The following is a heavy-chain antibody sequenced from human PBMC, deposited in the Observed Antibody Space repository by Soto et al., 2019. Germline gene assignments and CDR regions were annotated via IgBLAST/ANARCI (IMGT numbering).Heavy chain of an antibody. CDR2: IYYSGST. J-gene: IGHJ6*02. V-gene: IGHV4-39*01. D-gene: IGHD2-2*01. CDR1: GGSISNSSYY. CDR3: ARHKGYCSSTSCYVGIGMDV. Sequence: SETLSLTCTVSGGSISNSSYYWGWIRQPPGKGLEWIGSIYYSGSTYYNPSLKSRVTISVDTSKNQFSLKLSSVTAADTAVYYCARHKGYCSSTSCYVGIGMDVWGQGTTVTVSS.